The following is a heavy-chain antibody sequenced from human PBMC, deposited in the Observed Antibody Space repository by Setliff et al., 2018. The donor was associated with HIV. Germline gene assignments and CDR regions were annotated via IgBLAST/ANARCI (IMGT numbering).Heavy chain of an antibody. D-gene: IGHD4-17*01. Sequence: GASVKVSCKASGYTFTPYYMHWVRQAPGQGLEWMGWISADNGDTNYPQKLQGRVTMTTDTSTSTAYMELRSLRSDDTAVYYCARVIDYGVLYWSYYMDVWGKGTTVTVSS. CDR3: ARVIDYGVLYWSYYMDV. J-gene: IGHJ6*03. CDR2: ISADNGDT. V-gene: IGHV1-18*04. CDR1: GYTFTPYY.